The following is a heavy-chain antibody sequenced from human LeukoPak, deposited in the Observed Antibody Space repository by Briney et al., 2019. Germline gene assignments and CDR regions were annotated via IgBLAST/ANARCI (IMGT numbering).Heavy chain of an antibody. CDR2: VWYDGTNK. CDR1: GFTFSSYG. Sequence: PGGSLRLSCAASGFTFSSYGMHRVRQAPGKGLEWVADVWYDGTNKYYADSVKGRFTISRDNSKNTLYLQMNSLRAEDTAVYYCARDPGVRWLVGFDYWGQGTLVTVSS. V-gene: IGHV3-33*01. CDR3: ARDPGVRWLVGFDY. J-gene: IGHJ4*02. D-gene: IGHD6-19*01.